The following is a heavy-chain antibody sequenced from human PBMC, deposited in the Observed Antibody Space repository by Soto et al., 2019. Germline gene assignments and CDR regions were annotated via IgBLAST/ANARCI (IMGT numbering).Heavy chain of an antibody. J-gene: IGHJ6*03. V-gene: IGHV4-39*01. CDR3: ARGLYDYIWGSYRPRPHYYMDV. CDR2: IYYSGST. D-gene: IGHD3-16*02. Sequence: SETLSLTCTVSGGSISSSSYYWGWIRQPPGKGLEWIGSIYYSGSTYYNPSLKSRVTISVDTSKNQFSQKLSSVTAADTAVYYCARGLYDYIWGSYRPRPHYYMDVWGKGTTVTVSS. CDR1: GGSISSSSYY.